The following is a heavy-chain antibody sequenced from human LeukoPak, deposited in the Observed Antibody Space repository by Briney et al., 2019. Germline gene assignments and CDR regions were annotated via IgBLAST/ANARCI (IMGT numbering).Heavy chain of an antibody. CDR2: IYYSGST. D-gene: IGHD4-17*01. V-gene: IGHV4-61*08. J-gene: IGHJ4*02. CDR3: ARYGDYGRLDY. Sequence: SETLSLTCIVSGGSIRSGDYYWSWIRQPPGKGLEWIGYIYYSGSTNYNPSLKSRVTISVDTSKNQFSLKLSSVTAADTAVYYCARYGDYGRLDYWGQGTLVTVSS. CDR1: GGSIRSGDYY.